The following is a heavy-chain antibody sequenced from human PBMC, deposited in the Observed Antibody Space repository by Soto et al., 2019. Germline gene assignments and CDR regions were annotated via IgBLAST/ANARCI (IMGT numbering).Heavy chain of an antibody. CDR2: INHSGST. D-gene: IGHD5-12*01. V-gene: IGHV4-34*01. J-gene: IGHJ4*02. Sequence: QVQLQQWGAGLLKPSETLSLTCAVYGGSFSGYYWSWIRQPRGKGLEWTGEINHSGSTNYNPSLKSRVNISVDTSKIQFSLTLSSVTDADTAVYYCARRRRGYDYDFDYWGQGTLVTVSS. CDR1: GGSFSGYY. CDR3: ARRRRGYDYDFDY.